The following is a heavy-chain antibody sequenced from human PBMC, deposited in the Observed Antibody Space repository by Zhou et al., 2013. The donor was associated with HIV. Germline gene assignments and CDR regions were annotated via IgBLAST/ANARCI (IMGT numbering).Heavy chain of an antibody. J-gene: IGHJ4*02. Sequence: QVQLLQSGAEVKKPGASVIISCKVSGYTLSELSLHWVRLAAGKRLEWMGRFDPDDGQGIYSERFQGRLSLIEDTSTDTAYMYLSRLTSDDSAVYYCATIPHLTGSTVDMTAIGGGDYWGRGTPVTVSS. D-gene: IGHD3-16*01. CDR2: FDPDDGQG. CDR1: GYTLSELS. V-gene: IGHV1-24*01. CDR3: ATIPHLTGSTVDMTAIGGGDY.